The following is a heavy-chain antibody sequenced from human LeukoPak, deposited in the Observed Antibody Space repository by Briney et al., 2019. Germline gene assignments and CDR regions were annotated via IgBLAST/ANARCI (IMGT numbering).Heavy chain of an antibody. CDR3: TRPQYYYDSSRYWVDY. CDR1: GFTFSGSA. D-gene: IGHD3-22*01. V-gene: IGHV3-73*01. J-gene: IGHJ4*02. CDR2: SRSKANSYAT. Sequence: GGSLRLSCAASGFTFSGSAMHWVRQASGKGLEWVGRSRSKANSYATAYAASVKGRFTISRDDSKNTAYLQMNILKTEDTAVYYCTRPQYYYDSSRYWVDYWGQGTLVTVSS.